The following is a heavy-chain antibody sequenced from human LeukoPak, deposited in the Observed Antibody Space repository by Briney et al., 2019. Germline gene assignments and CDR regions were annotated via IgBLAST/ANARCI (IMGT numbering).Heavy chain of an antibody. CDR1: GYTFTSYY. J-gene: IGHJ5*02. Sequence: GASVKVSCKASGYTFTSYYMHWVRQAPGQGLEWMGIINPRGGSTNYAQKFQGRVTMTRDTSISTAYMELSRLRSDDTAVYYCARAQELIAARRKDPYVQYSWFDPWGQGTLVTVSS. CDR3: ARAQELIAARRKDPYVQYSWFDP. V-gene: IGHV1-2*02. D-gene: IGHD6-6*01. CDR2: INPRGGST.